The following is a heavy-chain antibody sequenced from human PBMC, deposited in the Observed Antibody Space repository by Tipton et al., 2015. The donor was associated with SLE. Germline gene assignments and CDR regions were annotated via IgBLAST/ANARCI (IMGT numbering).Heavy chain of an antibody. CDR3: ARRFRDSYYFDY. CDR1: GVSISGHS. J-gene: IGHJ4*02. CDR2: IPYSGRS. V-gene: IGHV4-59*08. Sequence: TLSLTCTVSGVSISGHSWGWIRQPPGKGLEWIGYIPYSGRSNYNPPLKSQVTISLDTSKNQVSLKVSSVTAADTAVYYCARRFRDSYYFDYWGQGTLVTVSS.